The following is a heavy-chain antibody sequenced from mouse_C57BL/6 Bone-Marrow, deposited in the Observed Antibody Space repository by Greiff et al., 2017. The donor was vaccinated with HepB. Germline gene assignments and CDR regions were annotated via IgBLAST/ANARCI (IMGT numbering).Heavy chain of an antibody. CDR1: GYTFTSYW. CDR2: INPSNGGT. Sequence: QVQLQQPGTELVKPGASVKLSCKASGYTFTSYWMHWVKQRPGQGLEWIGNINPSNGGTNYNEKFKSKATLTVDKSSSTAYMQRSSRTSEDSAVYYCARSEYYYGSSSYWYFDVWGTGTTVTVSS. J-gene: IGHJ1*03. D-gene: IGHD1-1*01. V-gene: IGHV1-53*01. CDR3: ARSEYYYGSSSYWYFDV.